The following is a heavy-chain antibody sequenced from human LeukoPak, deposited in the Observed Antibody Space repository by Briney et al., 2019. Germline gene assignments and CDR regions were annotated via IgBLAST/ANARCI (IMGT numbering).Heavy chain of an antibody. CDR2: IYPDDSDK. CDR1: GYSFDYYW. D-gene: IGHD3-3*01. V-gene: IGHV5-51*01. J-gene: IGHJ4*02. CDR3: ARVGSVTNFGVVSYYFDY. Sequence: GESLKIFCKASGYSFDYYWIAWVRQMPGKGLEWMGVIYPDDSDKTYSPSFQGQVTISVDKSINTAYLQWSSLKASNTAIYYCARVGSVTNFGVVSYYFDYWGQGTLVTVSS.